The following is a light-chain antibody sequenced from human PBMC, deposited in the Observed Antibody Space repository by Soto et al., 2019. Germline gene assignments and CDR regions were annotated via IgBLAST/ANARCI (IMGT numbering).Light chain of an antibody. CDR3: HQYGTAPLT. Sequence: EVVLPPSPGTLSLSPGERATLSCRASQSVAANSLAWYQQKRGQAPRLLIYGASSRATGIPDRFSGSGSGTDFTLTISRLEPEDFSVYYCHQYGTAPLTFGPGTKVDIK. J-gene: IGKJ3*01. V-gene: IGKV3-20*01. CDR2: GAS. CDR1: QSVAANS.